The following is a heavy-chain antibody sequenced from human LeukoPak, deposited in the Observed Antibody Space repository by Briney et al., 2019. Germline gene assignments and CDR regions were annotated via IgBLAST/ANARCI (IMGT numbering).Heavy chain of an antibody. CDR3: ARGRYASDY. CDR2: IYHSGST. CDR1: GYSISSGYY. J-gene: IGHJ4*02. Sequence: SSETLSLTCAVSGYSISSGYYWGWIRQPPGKGLEWIGSIYHSGSTYYNPSLKSRVTISVDTSKNQFSLKLSSVTAADTAVYYCARGRYASDYWGQGTLVTVSS. V-gene: IGHV4-38-2*01. D-gene: IGHD5-12*01.